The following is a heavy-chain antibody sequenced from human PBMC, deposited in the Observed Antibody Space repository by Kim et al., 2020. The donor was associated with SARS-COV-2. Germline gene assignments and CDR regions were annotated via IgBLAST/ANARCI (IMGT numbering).Heavy chain of an antibody. Sequence: ASVKVSCKVSGYTLTELSMHWVRQAPGKGLEWMGGFDPEDGETIYAQKFQGRVTMTEDTSTDTAYMELSSLRSEDTAVYYCATVLVYCGGDCYQSTFDYWGQGTLVTVSS. J-gene: IGHJ4*02. CDR3: ATVLVYCGGDCYQSTFDY. CDR2: FDPEDGET. D-gene: IGHD2-21*02. V-gene: IGHV1-24*01. CDR1: GYTLTELS.